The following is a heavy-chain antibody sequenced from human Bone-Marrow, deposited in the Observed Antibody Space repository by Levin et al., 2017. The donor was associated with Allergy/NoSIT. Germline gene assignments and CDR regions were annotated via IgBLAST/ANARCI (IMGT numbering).Heavy chain of an antibody. V-gene: IGHV4-31*03. CDR1: GGSISSGGYY. CDR3: ARVRDGYNEGWFDP. J-gene: IGHJ5*02. D-gene: IGHD5-24*01. CDR2: IYYSGST. Sequence: PSETLSLTCTVSGGSISSGGYYWSWIRQHPGKGLEWIGYIYYSGSTCYNPSLKSRVTISVDTSKNQFSLKLSSVTAADTAVYYCARVRDGYNEGWFDPWGQGTLVTVSS.